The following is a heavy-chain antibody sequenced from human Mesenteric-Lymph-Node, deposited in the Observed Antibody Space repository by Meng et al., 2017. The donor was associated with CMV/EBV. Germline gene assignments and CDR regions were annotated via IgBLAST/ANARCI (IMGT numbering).Heavy chain of an antibody. Sequence: GGSLRLSCAASGFTFSSYAMSWVRQAPGKGLEWVSGISGSGGRTYYADSVKGRFTISRDNSKNTLYLQMNSLRAEDTAVYYCAKDSTGYCSSSSCYLNAFDIWGQGTMVTVSS. J-gene: IGHJ3*02. CDR3: AKDSTGYCSSSSCYLNAFDI. CDR1: GFTFSSYA. V-gene: IGHV3-23*01. D-gene: IGHD2-2*01. CDR2: ISGSGGRT.